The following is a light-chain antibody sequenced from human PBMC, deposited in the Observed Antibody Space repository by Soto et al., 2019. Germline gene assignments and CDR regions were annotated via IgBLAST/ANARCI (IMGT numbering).Light chain of an antibody. Sequence: DIVMTQSPLSLPVTPGEPASISCRSSQSLLHSNGYNYLDWYLQKPGQSPQLLIYLGSNRASGVTDRFSGSGSGTDFTLKISRVEAEDVGVYYCMQALQTLGFTFGPGTKVDIK. J-gene: IGKJ3*01. CDR2: LGS. CDR1: QSLLHSNGYNY. V-gene: IGKV2-28*01. CDR3: MQALQTLGFT.